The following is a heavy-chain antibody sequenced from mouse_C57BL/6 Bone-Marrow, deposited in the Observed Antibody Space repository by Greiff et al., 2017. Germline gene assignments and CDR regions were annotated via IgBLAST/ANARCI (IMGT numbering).Heavy chain of an antibody. J-gene: IGHJ4*01. CDR1: GYTFTDYN. V-gene: IGHV1-18*01. CDR3: ARNYASNYYAMDY. Sequence: EVQLQQSGPELVKPGASVKIPCKASGYTFTDYNMDWVKQSHGKSLEWIGDINPNTGGTIYNQKFKGKATLTVDKSSSTAYMELRSLPTEDTAVDYWARNYASNYYAMDYWGQGTSVTVSS. D-gene: IGHD1-1*01. CDR2: INPNTGGT.